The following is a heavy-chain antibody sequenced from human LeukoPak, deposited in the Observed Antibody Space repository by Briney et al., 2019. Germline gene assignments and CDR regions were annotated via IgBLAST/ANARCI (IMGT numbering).Heavy chain of an antibody. CDR3: AREIGYSYGYDDY. CDR1: GGSISSYY. CDR2: IHYSGST. D-gene: IGHD5-18*01. J-gene: IGHJ4*02. Sequence: SETLSLTCTVSGGSISSYYWSWIRQPPGKRLEWIGYIHYSGSTNYNPSLRGRVTISLDMSKNQFSLKLSSVTAADTAVYYCAREIGYSYGYDDYWGQGTLVTVSS. V-gene: IGHV4-59*01.